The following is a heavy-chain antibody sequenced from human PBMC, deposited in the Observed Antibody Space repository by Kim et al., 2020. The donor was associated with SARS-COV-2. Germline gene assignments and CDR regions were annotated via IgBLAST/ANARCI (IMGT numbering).Heavy chain of an antibody. CDR3: ARGHRRHDYNYGGNQ. D-gene: IGHD4-4*01. Sequence: GGSLRLSCAASGFIFDDYGMSWVRQVPGKGLEWVSGINWNGVSTGYVVSVRGRFTISRDNAKNSLYLQMNSLSPEDKALYYCARGHRRHDYNYGGNQWGQGTLVTVSS. J-gene: IGHJ4*02. CDR1: GFIFDDYG. V-gene: IGHV3-20*04. CDR2: INWNGVST.